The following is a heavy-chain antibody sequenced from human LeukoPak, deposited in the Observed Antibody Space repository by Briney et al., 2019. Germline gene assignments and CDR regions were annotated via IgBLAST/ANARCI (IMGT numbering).Heavy chain of an antibody. V-gene: IGHV4-59*08. Sequence: SETLSLTCTVSGGSMSGYYWSWIRQPPGKGLEWIAYIHYSGSTNYSPPLQSRVTISIDMSKNQFSLKLSAVTATDTPVDYLPGEMAVTRPLRFDPWGQGTPVTVS. CDR1: GGSMSGYY. CDR3: PGEMAVTRPLRFDP. D-gene: IGHD6-19*01. J-gene: IGHJ5*02. CDR2: IHYSGST.